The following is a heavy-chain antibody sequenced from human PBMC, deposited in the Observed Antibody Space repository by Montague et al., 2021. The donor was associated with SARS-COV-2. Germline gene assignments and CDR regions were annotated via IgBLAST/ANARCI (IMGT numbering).Heavy chain of an antibody. D-gene: IGHD3-10*01. J-gene: IGHJ6*02. CDR2: INHSGST. Sequence: SETLSLTCAVYGGSFSGYYWSWIRQPPGKGLEWIGEINHSGSTNYNPSLKSRVTISVDTSKNQFSLKLSSGTAADTAVYYCARDPGGAYGMDVWGQGTTVTVSS. V-gene: IGHV4-34*01. CDR3: ARDPGGAYGMDV. CDR1: GGSFSGYY.